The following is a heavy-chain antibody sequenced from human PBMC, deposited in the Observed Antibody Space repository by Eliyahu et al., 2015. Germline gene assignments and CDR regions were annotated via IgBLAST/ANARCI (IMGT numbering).Heavy chain of an antibody. D-gene: IGHD1-26*01. J-gene: IGHJ6*03. CDR1: GGSIWSDH. CDR3: ARRAPRESGSYFMDV. CDR2: XYYSGSA. Sequence: QVQLQESGPGLVKPSETLSLTCTVXGGSIWSDHWSWIRQPPGKGLEWIGYXYYSGSAYYNPSLKSRVTISVDTSRNQFSLNLGSVTAADTAVYYCARRAPRESGSYFMDVWGQGTTVTVSS. V-gene: IGHV4-59*08.